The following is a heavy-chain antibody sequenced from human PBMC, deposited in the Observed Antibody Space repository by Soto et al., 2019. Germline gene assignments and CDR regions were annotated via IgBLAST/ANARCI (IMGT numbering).Heavy chain of an antibody. Sequence: ASVKVSCKASGYTFTRYTMNWVRQAPGQRLEWMGWINPDNGNTKSSQKFQDRVIITRDTSASTAYMDLSSLRSEDTAVYYCARGIATGHLDPWGEGTLVSVSS. V-gene: IGHV1-3*01. J-gene: IGHJ5*02. CDR3: ARGIATGHLDP. CDR1: GYTFTRYT. D-gene: IGHD2-15*01. CDR2: INPDNGNT.